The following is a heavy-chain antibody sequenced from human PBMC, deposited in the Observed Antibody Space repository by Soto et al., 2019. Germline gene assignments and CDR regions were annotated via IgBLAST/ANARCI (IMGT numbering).Heavy chain of an antibody. D-gene: IGHD6-25*01. Sequence: GGSLRLSCAASGFTFSNYVMSWVRQAPGKGLEWVSGFSGSGGRTNYADSVKGRFTISRDNSKNTLYLQMSSLRAEDTAVYYCAKDDGGYWSVDYWGQGTLVTVSS. J-gene: IGHJ4*02. CDR1: GFTFSNYV. CDR2: FSGSGGRT. CDR3: AKDDGGYWSVDY. V-gene: IGHV3-23*01.